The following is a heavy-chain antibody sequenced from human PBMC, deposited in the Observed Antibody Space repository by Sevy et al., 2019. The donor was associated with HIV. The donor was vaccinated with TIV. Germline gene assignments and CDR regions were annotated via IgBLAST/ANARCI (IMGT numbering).Heavy chain of an antibody. CDR3: ARGGEAKDFDY. V-gene: IGHV3-53*01. D-gene: IGHD3-16*01. Sequence: GGSLRLSCVASGFSVRDNYMTWVRQAPGKGLEWVSLIYSGGSTYYADSVKGRFLISRVSSKNTLFLHMNSLRAGDTAVYYWARGGEAKDFDYWGRGTLVTVSS. CDR1: GFSVRDNY. CDR2: IYSGGST. J-gene: IGHJ4*02.